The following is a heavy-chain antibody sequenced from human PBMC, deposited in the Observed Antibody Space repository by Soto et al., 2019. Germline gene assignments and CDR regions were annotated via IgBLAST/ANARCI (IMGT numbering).Heavy chain of an antibody. CDR3: AKALWFGESSHYFDY. Sequence: QAQLVESGGGVVQPGRSLRLSCAASGFTFSTCVMHWVRQAPGKGLEWVAVLGYDGSNKFYADSVKGRFTISRDNSKNTLYLHMNSLRAGDTAVYYCAKALWFGESSHYFDYWGQGTLVTVSS. CDR1: GFTFSTCV. D-gene: IGHD3-10*01. CDR2: LGYDGSNK. J-gene: IGHJ4*02. V-gene: IGHV3-33*08.